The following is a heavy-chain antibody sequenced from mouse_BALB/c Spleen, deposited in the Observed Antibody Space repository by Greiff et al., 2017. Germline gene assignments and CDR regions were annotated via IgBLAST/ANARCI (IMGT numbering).Heavy chain of an antibody. CDR3: ARGGNYPFDY. V-gene: IGHV1-80*01. CDR1: GYAFSSYW. J-gene: IGHJ2*01. CDR2: IYPGDGDT. D-gene: IGHD2-1*01. Sequence: QVHVKQSGAELVRPGSSVKISCKASGYAFSSYWMNWVKQRPGQGLEWIGQIYPGDGDTNYNGKFKGKATLTADKSSSTAYMQLSSLTSVDSAVYFCARGGNYPFDYWGQGTTLTVSS.